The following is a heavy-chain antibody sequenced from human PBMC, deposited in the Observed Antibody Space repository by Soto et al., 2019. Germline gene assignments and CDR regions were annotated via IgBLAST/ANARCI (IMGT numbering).Heavy chain of an antibody. D-gene: IGHD3-16*02. CDR3: TTAGVHLSSRTYYYYYPMDV. CDR2: IKRKTDGGTT. J-gene: IGHJ6*02. V-gene: IGHV3-15*01. Sequence: EVQLVESGGGLVKPGGSLRLSCAASGFTFSNAWMSWVRQAPGKGLEWVGRIKRKTDGGTTDYAAPVKGRFTISRDDSNNTLFLHMNSLKAEDAAVYYCTTAGVHLSSRTYYYYYPMDVWGQGTTVTVS. CDR1: GFTFSNAW.